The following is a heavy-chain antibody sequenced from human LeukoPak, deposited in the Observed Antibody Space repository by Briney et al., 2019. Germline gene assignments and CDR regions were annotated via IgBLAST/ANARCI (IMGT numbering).Heavy chain of an antibody. CDR2: IRKDGSDK. CDR1: GFTFSRNG. Sequence: GGSLRLSCGASGFTFSRNGMHWVRQAPGKGLEWVSYIRKDGSDKYYADSVKGRFTISRDSSKNMVYLQMSSRRAEGTAVYYCAKDSNCAFDYWGQGTLVSVSS. V-gene: IGHV3-30*02. CDR3: AKDSNCAFDY. J-gene: IGHJ4*02. D-gene: IGHD1-1*01.